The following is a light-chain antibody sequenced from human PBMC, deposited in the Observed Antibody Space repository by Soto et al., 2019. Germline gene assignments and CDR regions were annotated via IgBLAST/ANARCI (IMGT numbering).Light chain of an antibody. CDR3: SSYAGSRTLFV. V-gene: IGLV2-23*01. J-gene: IGLJ1*01. Sequence: QSALIQPASVSGSPGQSITISCTGTSSDVGFYTLVSWYQHHPGKAPKLIIYGDNKRPSGVSNRFSGSKSGNTASLTISGLQAEDEANYFCSSYAGSRTLFVFAPGTKVTVL. CDR1: SSDVGFYTL. CDR2: GDN.